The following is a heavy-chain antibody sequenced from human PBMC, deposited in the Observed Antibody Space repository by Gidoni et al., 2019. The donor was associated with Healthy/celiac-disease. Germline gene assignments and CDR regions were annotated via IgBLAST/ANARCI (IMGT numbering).Heavy chain of an antibody. J-gene: IGHJ6*02. CDR1: GGSFSGSY. D-gene: IGHD2-2*01. Sequence: QVQLQQWGAGLLKPSETLSLTCAVYGGSFSGSYWSWIRQPPGKGLEWIGEINHSGSTNYNPSLKSRVTISVDTSKNQFSLKLSSVTAADTAVYYCARLGRYCSSTSCPNGYYYYYYGMDVWGQGTTVTVSS. CDR3: ARLGRYCSSTSCPNGYYYYYYGMDV. CDR2: INHSGST. V-gene: IGHV4-34*01.